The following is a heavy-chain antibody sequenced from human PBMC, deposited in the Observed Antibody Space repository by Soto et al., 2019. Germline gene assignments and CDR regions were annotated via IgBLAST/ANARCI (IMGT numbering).Heavy chain of an antibody. V-gene: IGHV3-23*01. Sequence: EVQLLESGGGLVQPGGSLRLSCAASGFTFRSYAMSWVRQAPGKGLEWVSAISGSGGSTYYADSVKGRFTISRDNSKNTLYLQMNRLRAEETAVYYCATLSYDYVWGSVDYWGQGTLVNVSS. J-gene: IGHJ4*02. CDR2: ISGSGGST. CDR3: ATLSYDYVWGSVDY. D-gene: IGHD3-16*01. CDR1: GFTFRSYA.